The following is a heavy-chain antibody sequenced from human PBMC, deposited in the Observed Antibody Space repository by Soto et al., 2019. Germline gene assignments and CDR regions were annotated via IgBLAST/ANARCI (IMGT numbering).Heavy chain of an antibody. CDR2: INAGNGNT. Sequence: ASVNVSCKASGYTFASYAMHWVRQAPGQRLEWMGWINAGNGNTKYSQKFQGRVTITRDTSASTAYMELSSLRSEDTAVYYCARDSLATVVTKGASPWYYFDYWGQGTLVTVSS. CDR3: ARDSLATVVTKGASPWYYFDY. D-gene: IGHD4-17*01. J-gene: IGHJ4*02. V-gene: IGHV1-3*01. CDR1: GYTFASYA.